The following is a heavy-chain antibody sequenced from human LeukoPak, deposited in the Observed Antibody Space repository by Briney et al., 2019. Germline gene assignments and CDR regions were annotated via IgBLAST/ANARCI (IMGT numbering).Heavy chain of an antibody. CDR1: GITFGDYA. V-gene: IGHV3-49*04. Sequence: GGSLRLSCTASGITFGDYAMSWVRQAPGKGLEWVCFIRSKAYGGTTEYAASVKGRFTISRDDSKSIAYLQMNSLKTEDTAVYYCARQMQTTTDHLYHWGQGTLVTVSS. CDR3: ARQMQTTTDHLYH. J-gene: IGHJ5*02. CDR2: IRSKAYGGTT. D-gene: IGHD4-17*01.